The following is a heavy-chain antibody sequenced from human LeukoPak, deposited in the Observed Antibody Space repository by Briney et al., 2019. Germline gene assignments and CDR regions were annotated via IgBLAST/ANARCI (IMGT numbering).Heavy chain of an antibody. Sequence: GGSLRLSCAASGFTFSSYGMHWVRQAPGKGLEWVSAISGSGGSTYYADSVKGRFTISRDNFKNTLYLQMNSLRAEDTAVYYCAKDGAYCGGDCYSNFDYWGQGTLVTVSS. CDR2: ISGSGGST. CDR3: AKDGAYCGGDCYSNFDY. J-gene: IGHJ4*02. CDR1: GFTFSSYG. V-gene: IGHV3-23*01. D-gene: IGHD2-21*01.